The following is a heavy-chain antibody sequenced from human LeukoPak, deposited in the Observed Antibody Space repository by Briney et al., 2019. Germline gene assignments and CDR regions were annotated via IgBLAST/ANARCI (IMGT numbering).Heavy chain of an antibody. CDR2: ISSSSTTI. D-gene: IGHD5-12*01. CDR3: ARSCGSDY. J-gene: IGHJ4*02. CDR1: GFTLSSYN. Sequence: PGGSLRLSCAASGFTLSSYNMNWLRQAPGKGLEWVSYISSSSTTIYYADSVKGRFAISRDNAKNSLYLQMNSLRDEETAVYYCARSCGSDYWGQGTLVTVSS. V-gene: IGHV3-48*02.